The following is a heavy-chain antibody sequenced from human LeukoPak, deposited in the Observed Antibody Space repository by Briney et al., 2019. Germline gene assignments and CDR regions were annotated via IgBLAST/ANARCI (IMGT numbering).Heavy chain of an antibody. Sequence: SETLFLTCTVSGGSISSGDYYWSWIRQPPGKGLEWIAYIYYSGSTYYNPSLKSRVTMSADTSKNQLSLKLSSVTAADTAVYYCDRSYYYDSRFDPWGQGILVTVSS. CDR2: IYYSGST. J-gene: IGHJ5*02. D-gene: IGHD3-22*01. CDR3: DRSYYYDSRFDP. V-gene: IGHV4-30-4*01. CDR1: GGSISSGDYY.